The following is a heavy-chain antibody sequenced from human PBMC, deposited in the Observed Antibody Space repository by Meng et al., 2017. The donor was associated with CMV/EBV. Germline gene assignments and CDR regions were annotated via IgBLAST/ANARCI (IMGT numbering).Heavy chain of an antibody. V-gene: IGHV3-20*04. J-gene: IGHJ4*02. CDR3: AKELVTYYYDSSGWDY. CDR1: GFTFDDYG. D-gene: IGHD3-22*01. Sequence: GESLKISCAASGFTFDDYGMSWVRQAPGKGLEWVSGINWNGGSTGYADSVKGRFTISRDNAKNSLYLQMNSLRAEDTAVYYCAKELVTYYYDSSGWDYWGQGTLVTVSS. CDR2: INWNGGST.